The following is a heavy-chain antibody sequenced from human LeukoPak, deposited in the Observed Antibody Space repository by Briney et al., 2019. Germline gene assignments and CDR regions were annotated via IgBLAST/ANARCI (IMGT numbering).Heavy chain of an antibody. Sequence: GGSLRLSCAASGFTFSSYSMNWVRQAPGKGLEWVSSISSSSSYIYYADPVKGRFTISRDNAKNSLYLQMNSLRAEDTAVYYCARDQYDILTGYYRSYFDYWGQGTLVTVSS. CDR2: ISSSSSYI. V-gene: IGHV3-21*01. D-gene: IGHD3-9*01. CDR3: ARDQYDILTGYYRSYFDY. CDR1: GFTFSSYS. J-gene: IGHJ4*02.